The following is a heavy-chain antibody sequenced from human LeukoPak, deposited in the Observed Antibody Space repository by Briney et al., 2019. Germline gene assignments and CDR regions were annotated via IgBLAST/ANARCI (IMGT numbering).Heavy chain of an antibody. V-gene: IGHV4-34*01. D-gene: IGHD3/OR15-3a*01. CDR3: ARWTPRTEMKGLNYYYGMDV. CDR2: INHNGRT. Sequence: SETLSLTCGVYGGSFNTYYWSWIRQPPGKGLEGIGEINHNGRTNYSPSLKSRVTISVDSSMNQFSLKVTSVTAADTAVYYCARWTPRTEMKGLNYYYGMDVWGKGRTVTVSS. J-gene: IGHJ6*04. CDR1: GGSFNTYY.